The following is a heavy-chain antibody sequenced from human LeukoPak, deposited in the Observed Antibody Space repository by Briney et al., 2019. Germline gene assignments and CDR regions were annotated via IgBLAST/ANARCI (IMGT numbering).Heavy chain of an antibody. CDR1: GGSISSYY. CDR3: ARGRYCSADICTGGDSFDI. V-gene: IGHV4-4*07. D-gene: IGHD2-15*01. Sequence: SETLSLTCSVSGGSISSYYWSWIRQPPGKGLEWIGRKYARGSSNYNPPVQSRVTMSVDTSKNQFSLKLRSVTAADTAVYYCARGRYCSADICTGGDSFDIWGQGTMVSVSP. CDR2: KYARGSS. J-gene: IGHJ3*02.